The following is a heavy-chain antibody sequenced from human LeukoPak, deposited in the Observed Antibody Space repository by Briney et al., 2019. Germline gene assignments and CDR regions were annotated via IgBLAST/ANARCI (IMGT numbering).Heavy chain of an antibody. V-gene: IGHV4-39*07. Sequence: SETLSLTCSVSGDSITGYYWGWIRQPPGKGLEWIGNIYYTGNTYYNSSLKNRVTISLDTSKNQFSLKVISMTAADTAVYYCAREIVGATTNRKGPFDYWGQGTLVTVSS. CDR1: GDSITGYY. CDR3: AREIVGATTNRKGPFDY. D-gene: IGHD1-26*01. J-gene: IGHJ4*02. CDR2: IYYTGNT.